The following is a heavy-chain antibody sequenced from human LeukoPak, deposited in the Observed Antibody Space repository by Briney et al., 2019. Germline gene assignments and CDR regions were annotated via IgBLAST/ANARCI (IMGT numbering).Heavy chain of an antibody. V-gene: IGHV4-61*02. J-gene: IGHJ4*02. CDR1: GGSISSGSYY. CDR2: IYSSGST. CDR3: ARVLGPSSLLDY. D-gene: IGHD3/OR15-3a*01. Sequence: SQTLSLTCTVSGGSISSGSYYWSWIRQPAGKGLEWIGRIYSSGSTNYNPSLKSRVTISLDTSKNQLSLKLSSVTAADTAVYYCARVLGPSSLLDYWGQGTLVTVSS.